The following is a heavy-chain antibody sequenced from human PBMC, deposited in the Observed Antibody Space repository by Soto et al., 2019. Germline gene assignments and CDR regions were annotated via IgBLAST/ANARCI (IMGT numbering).Heavy chain of an antibody. CDR3: ATDHWNFSGLRLGGFDY. Sequence: QVQLVQSGAEVKKPGASVKVSCKVSGYTLTELSMHWVRQAPGKGLEWMGGFDPEDGETIYAQKFQGRVTMTEDTSTDPSYMELSSLRSEDTAVYYCATDHWNFSGLRLGGFDYWGQGTLVTVSS. CDR2: FDPEDGET. V-gene: IGHV1-24*01. J-gene: IGHJ4*02. CDR1: GYTLTELS. D-gene: IGHD1-7*01.